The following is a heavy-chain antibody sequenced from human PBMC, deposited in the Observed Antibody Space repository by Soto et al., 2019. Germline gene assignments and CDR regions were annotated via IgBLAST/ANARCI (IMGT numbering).Heavy chain of an antibody. V-gene: IGHV3-53*01. Sequence: GGSLRLSCAASGFTVSSSYMSWVRQAPGKGLEWVSVIYSGGSTYYADSVKGRFTISRDNSKNMLYLQMNSLRAEDTAVYYCVRDMQLWRLDSWGQGTLVTVSS. CDR2: IYSGGST. CDR1: GFTVSSSY. J-gene: IGHJ4*02. D-gene: IGHD2-21*01. CDR3: VRDMQLWRLDS.